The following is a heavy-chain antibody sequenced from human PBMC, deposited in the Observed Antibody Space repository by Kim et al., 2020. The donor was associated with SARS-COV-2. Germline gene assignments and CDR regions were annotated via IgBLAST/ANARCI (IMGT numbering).Heavy chain of an antibody. D-gene: IGHD6-19*01. CDR2: ISTDGAMT. CDR1: GFSFSTYA. Sequence: GGSLRLSCAASGFSFSTYAIHWVRQTPGKGLEYVSAISTDGAMTKYADSVKGRFTVSRDNSKNTLYLQRGSLRPEDTAVYYCARVVYSSGWYFFDYCGQGTQVTVSS. CDR3: ARVVYSSGWYFFDY. V-gene: IGHV3-64*02. J-gene: IGHJ4*02.